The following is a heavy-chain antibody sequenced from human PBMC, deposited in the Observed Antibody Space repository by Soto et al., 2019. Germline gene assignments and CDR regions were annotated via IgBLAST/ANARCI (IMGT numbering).Heavy chain of an antibody. Sequence: SETLSLTCTVSGGSISSYYWSWIRQPPGKGLEWIGYIYYSGSTNYNPSLKSRVTISVDTSKNQFSLKLSSVTAADTAVYYCARHRNYYGSGSYRYFDYWGQGTLVTVSS. D-gene: IGHD3-10*01. CDR1: GGSISSYY. CDR2: IYYSGST. V-gene: IGHV4-59*08. CDR3: ARHRNYYGSGSYRYFDY. J-gene: IGHJ4*02.